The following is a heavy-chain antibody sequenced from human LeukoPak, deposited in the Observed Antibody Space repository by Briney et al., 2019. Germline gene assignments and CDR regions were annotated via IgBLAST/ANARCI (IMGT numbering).Heavy chain of an antibody. D-gene: IGHD3-9*01. CDR3: ARSYDILTGYYA. J-gene: IGHJ5*02. CDR1: GYSISSGYY. V-gene: IGHV4-61*01. Sequence: SETLSLTCTVSGYSISSGYYWSRIRQPPGKGLEWIGYIYYSVNTNYNPSLKSRVTISVDTSKNQFSLKLSSVTAADTAVYYCARSYDILTGYYAWGQGTLVTVSS. CDR2: IYYSVNT.